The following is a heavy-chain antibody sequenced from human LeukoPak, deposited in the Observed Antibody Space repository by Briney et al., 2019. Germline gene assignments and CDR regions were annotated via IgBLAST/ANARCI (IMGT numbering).Heavy chain of an antibody. D-gene: IGHD3-3*01. V-gene: IGHV3-30*18. CDR2: ISYDGSNK. Sequence: GRSLRLSCAASGFTLSSYGMHWVRQAPGKGLEWVAVISYDGSNKYYADSVKGRFTISRDNSKNTLYLQMNSLRAEDTAVCYCAKGARITIFGVVSDYGMDVWGRGTTVTVSS. CDR1: GFTLSSYG. CDR3: AKGARITIFGVVSDYGMDV. J-gene: IGHJ6*02.